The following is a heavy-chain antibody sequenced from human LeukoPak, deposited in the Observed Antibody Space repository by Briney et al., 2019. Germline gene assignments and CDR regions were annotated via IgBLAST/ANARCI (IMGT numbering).Heavy chain of an antibody. CDR2: IRYDGSNK. CDR1: GFTFSSYG. V-gene: IGHV3-30*02. CDR3: AKDFRYCSTTSGYAPFDY. D-gene: IGHD2-2*01. J-gene: IGHJ4*02. Sequence: AGGSLRLSCAASGFTFSSYGMHWVRQAPGKGLEWVAFIRYDGSNKYYADSVKRRFTISRDTSKNTLYLQMNSLRAEDTAVYYCAKDFRYCSTTSGYAPFDYWGQGTLVTVSS.